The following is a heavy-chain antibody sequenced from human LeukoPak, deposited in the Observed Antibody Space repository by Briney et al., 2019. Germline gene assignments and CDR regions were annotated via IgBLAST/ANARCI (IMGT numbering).Heavy chain of an antibody. CDR3: ARGGKYSSSLNAFDI. J-gene: IGHJ3*02. CDR1: GSISSYY. CDR2: IYTSGST. V-gene: IGHV4-4*09. Sequence: SETLSLTCTVSGSISSYYWSWIRQPPGKGLEWIGYIYTSGSTNYNPSLKSRVTMSEDTSKNQFSLKLYSVTAADTAVYYCARGGKYSSSLNAFDIWGQGTMVSVSS. D-gene: IGHD6-13*01.